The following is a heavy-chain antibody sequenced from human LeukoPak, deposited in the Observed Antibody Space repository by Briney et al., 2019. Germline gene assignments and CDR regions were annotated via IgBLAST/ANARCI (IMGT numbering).Heavy chain of an antibody. CDR3: ARDWVPYGSGSLYYFDY. D-gene: IGHD3-10*01. J-gene: IGHJ4*02. V-gene: IGHV1-69*04. CDR2: IIPILGIA. Sequence: GASVKVSCKASGGTFSSYAISWVRQAPGQGLEWRGRIIPILGIANYAQKFQGRVTITADKSTSTAHMELSSLRSEDTAVYYCARDWVPYGSGSLYYFDYWGQGTLVTVSS. CDR1: GGTFSSYA.